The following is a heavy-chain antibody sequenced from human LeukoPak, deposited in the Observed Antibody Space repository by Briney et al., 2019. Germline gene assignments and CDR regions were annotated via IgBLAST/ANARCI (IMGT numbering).Heavy chain of an antibody. CDR3: ARDPSGYSANFDY. J-gene: IGHJ4*02. CDR1: GFTFSSYA. D-gene: IGHD3-9*01. V-gene: IGHV3-30-3*01. CDR2: ISYDGSNK. Sequence: GGSLRLSCAASGFTFSSYAMHWVRQAPGKGLEWVAVISYDGSNKYYADSVKGRFPISRDNSKNTLYLQMNSLRAEDTAVYYCARDPSGYSANFDYWGQGTLVTVSS.